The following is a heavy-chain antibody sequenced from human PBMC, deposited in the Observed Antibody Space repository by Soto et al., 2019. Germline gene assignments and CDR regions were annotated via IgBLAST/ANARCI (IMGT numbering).Heavy chain of an antibody. V-gene: IGHV1-69*05. Sequence: VDFSCQAFGGTFSSYRINWVRQAPGQGLEWVGGIGPIYRTADYAQKFQGRVTMTRNTSISTAYMELSSLRSEDTAVYYCANGTSGLDPWGQGTLVTVSS. CDR2: IGPIYRTA. CDR3: ANGTSGLDP. CDR1: GGTFSSYR. J-gene: IGHJ5*02. D-gene: IGHD1-1*01.